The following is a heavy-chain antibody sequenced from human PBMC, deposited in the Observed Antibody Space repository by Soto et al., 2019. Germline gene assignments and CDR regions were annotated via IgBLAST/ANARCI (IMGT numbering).Heavy chain of an antibody. CDR3: AKAGYSSSWSLT. J-gene: IGHJ4*02. CDR1: GFTFSSYA. V-gene: IGHV3-23*01. Sequence: EVQLLESGGGLVQPGGSLRLSCAASGFTFSSYAMSWVRQAPGKGLEWVSAISGSGGSTYYADSVKGRFTISRDNSKNPLYLQMNSLRAEETDVYYCAKAGYSSSWSLTWGQGTMVTVSS. D-gene: IGHD6-13*01. CDR2: ISGSGGST.